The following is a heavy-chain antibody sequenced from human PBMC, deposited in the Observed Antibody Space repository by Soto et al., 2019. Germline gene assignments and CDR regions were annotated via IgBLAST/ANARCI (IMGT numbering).Heavy chain of an antibody. V-gene: IGHV4-34*01. CDR3: ARGGSRSSHLHYGMDV. J-gene: IGHJ6*02. CDR2: INHSGST. CDR1: GGSFSGYY. Sequence: PSETLSLTCAVYGGSFSGYYWSWIRQPPGKGLEWIGEINHSGSTNYNPSLKSRVTISVDTSKNQFSLKLSSVTAADTAVYYCARGGSRSSHLHYGMDVWGQGTTVTVSS. D-gene: IGHD6-6*01.